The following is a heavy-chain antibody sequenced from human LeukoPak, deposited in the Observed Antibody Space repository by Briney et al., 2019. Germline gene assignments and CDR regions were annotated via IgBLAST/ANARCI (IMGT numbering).Heavy chain of an antibody. Sequence: SETLSLTCTVSGGSISSYYWSWIRQPPGKGLEWIGYIYYSGSTNYNPSLKSRVTISVDTSKNQFSLKLSSVTAADTAVYYCASVAAAGIDYWGQGALVTVSS. CDR2: IYYSGST. V-gene: IGHV4-59*01. CDR1: GGSISSYY. CDR3: ASVAAAGIDY. D-gene: IGHD6-13*01. J-gene: IGHJ4*02.